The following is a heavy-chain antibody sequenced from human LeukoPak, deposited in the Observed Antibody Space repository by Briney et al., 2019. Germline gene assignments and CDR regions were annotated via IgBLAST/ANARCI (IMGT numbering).Heavy chain of an antibody. J-gene: IGHJ4*02. CDR2: ISYDGSNK. D-gene: IGHD3-22*01. V-gene: IGHV3-30*18. Sequence: GRSLRLSCAASGFTFSSYGMHWVRQAPGKGLEWVAVISYDGSNKYYADSVKGRFTISRDNSKNTLYLQMNSLRAEDTAVYCCAKSYPTIAELVITPPFDYWGQGTLVTVSS. CDR1: GFTFSSYG. CDR3: AKSYPTIAELVITPPFDY.